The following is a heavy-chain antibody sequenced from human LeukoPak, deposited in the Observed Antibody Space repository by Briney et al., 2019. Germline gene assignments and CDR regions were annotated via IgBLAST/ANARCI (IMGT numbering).Heavy chain of an antibody. CDR2: ISSSGSTI. D-gene: IGHD2-21*01. CDR3: AKAPVTTCSGAYCYPFDY. V-gene: IGHV3-48*01. CDR1: GFTFSSYT. J-gene: IGHJ4*02. Sequence: GGSLRLSCAASGFTFSSYTMNWVRQAPGKGLEWVSYISSSGSTIYYADSVKGRFTISRDSSKNTLYLQMNRLRAEDAAVYYCAKAPVTTCSGAYCYPFDYWGQGTLVTVSS.